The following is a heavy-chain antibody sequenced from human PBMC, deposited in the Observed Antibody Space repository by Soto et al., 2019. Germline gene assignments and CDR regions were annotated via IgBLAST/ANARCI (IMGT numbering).Heavy chain of an antibody. CDR2: IIPILGIA. Sequence: SVKVSCKASGGTFSSYTISWVRQAPGQGLEWMGRIIPILGIANYAQKFQGRVTITADKSTSTAYMELSSLRSEDTAVYYCARVVQLERRTLAFDIWGQGTMVTVSS. J-gene: IGHJ3*02. CDR3: ARVVQLERRTLAFDI. V-gene: IGHV1-69*02. D-gene: IGHD1-1*01. CDR1: GGTFSSYT.